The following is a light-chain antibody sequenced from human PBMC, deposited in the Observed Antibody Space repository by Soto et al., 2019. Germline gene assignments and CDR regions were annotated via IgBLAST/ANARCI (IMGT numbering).Light chain of an antibody. Sequence: EIVLTQSPGTLSLSLGERATLSCRASQSITSSCVAWYQQKPGQAPRLLIFGTSTRASGIPDRFSASGSGTDFSLTISRLEPEDLAVYYCQYFGSSPPDTFGQGTKLEI. CDR3: QYFGSSPPDT. CDR1: QSITSSC. J-gene: IGKJ2*01. CDR2: GTS. V-gene: IGKV3-20*01.